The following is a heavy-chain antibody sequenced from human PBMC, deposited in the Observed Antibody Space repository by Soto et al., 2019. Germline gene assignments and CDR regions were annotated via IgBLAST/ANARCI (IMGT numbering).Heavy chain of an antibody. D-gene: IGHD4-17*01. J-gene: IGHJ6*02. CDR1: GGTFSSYA. CDR2: IIPIFGTA. Sequence: GASVKVSCKASGGTFSSYAISWVRQAPGQGLEWMGGIIPIFGTANYAQKFQGRVTITADESTSTAYMELSSLRSEDTAVYYCARDQRLRWPSPPDYYYYGMDVWGQGTTVTVSS. V-gene: IGHV1-69*13. CDR3: ARDQRLRWPSPPDYYYYGMDV.